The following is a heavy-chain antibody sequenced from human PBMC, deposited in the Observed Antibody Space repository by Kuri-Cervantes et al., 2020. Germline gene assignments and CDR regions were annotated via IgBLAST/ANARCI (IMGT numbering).Heavy chain of an antibody. CDR1: GFTISSYW. J-gene: IGHJ4*02. CDR2: IKQDGSEK. Sequence: GGSLSLSCAASGFTISSYWMSWVRQAPGKGLEWVANIKQDGSEKYYVDSVKGRFTISSDNAKNSLYLQINSLRAEYTAVYYWARAGYSSSCYGYFDYWGQGTLVTVSS. V-gene: IGHV3-7*01. D-gene: IGHD6-13*01. CDR3: ARAGYSSSCYGYFDY.